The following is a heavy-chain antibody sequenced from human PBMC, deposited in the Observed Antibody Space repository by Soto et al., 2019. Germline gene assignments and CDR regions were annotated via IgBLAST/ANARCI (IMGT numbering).Heavy chain of an antibody. V-gene: IGHV4-59*08. J-gene: IGHJ4*02. CDR3: ARRYGGTFDY. CDR2: IYYSGST. D-gene: IGHD2-15*01. Sequence: QVQLQESGPGLVKPSETLSLTCTVSGGSISSYYWSWIRQPPGKGLEWIGYIYYSGSTNYNPSLKSRVTRSVDTSKNQCALKLSSVTAADTAVYYCARRYGGTFDYWGQGTLVTVSS. CDR1: GGSISSYY.